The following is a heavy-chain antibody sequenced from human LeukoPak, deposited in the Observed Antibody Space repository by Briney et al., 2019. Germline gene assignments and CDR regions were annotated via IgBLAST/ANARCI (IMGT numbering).Heavy chain of an antibody. V-gene: IGHV1-2*02. CDR2: INPKSGDT. Sequence: ASVKVSCKASGYTFSDYYMHWVRQAPGQGLEWMGWINPKSGDTKYSQKFQGRSTMTRYTSISTAYMELRRLRFDDTAVYYCARGPLEFCSGGSCYSGRNSLDPWGQGILVTVSS. D-gene: IGHD2-15*01. J-gene: IGHJ5*02. CDR1: GYTFSDYY. CDR3: ARGPLEFCSGGSCYSGRNSLDP.